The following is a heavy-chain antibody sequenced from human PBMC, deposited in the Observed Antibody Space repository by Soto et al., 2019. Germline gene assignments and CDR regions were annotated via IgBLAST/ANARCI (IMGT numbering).Heavy chain of an antibody. Sequence: GGSLRLSCAASGSSISSHWMSWVRQAPGKGLEWVANINQDGTKIHYVDSVKGRFTISRDNAKNSLHLQLSSLRADDTAVYFCARGEEWLLLSLQGVCDQWGQGTLVTVSS. CDR2: INQDGTKI. D-gene: IGHD3-3*01. CDR3: ARGEEWLLLSLQGVCDQ. CDR1: GSSISSHW. V-gene: IGHV3-7*03. J-gene: IGHJ4*02.